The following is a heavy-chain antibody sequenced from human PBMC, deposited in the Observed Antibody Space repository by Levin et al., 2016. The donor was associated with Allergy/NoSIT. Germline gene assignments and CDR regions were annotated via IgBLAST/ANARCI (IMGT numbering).Heavy chain of an antibody. CDR1: GFNIQTYE. D-gene: IGHD3-10*01. J-gene: IGHJ6*02. CDR3: ARDGRWFGETYGMDV. CDR2: ISATGNTI. Sequence: GESLKISCTAFGFNIQTYEMNWVRQAPGKGLEWVSYISATGNTIYYADSVKGRFSISRDNAKNSVYLQMNSLRGEDSAVYHCARDGRWFGETYGMDVWGRGTTVTVSS. V-gene: IGHV3-48*03.